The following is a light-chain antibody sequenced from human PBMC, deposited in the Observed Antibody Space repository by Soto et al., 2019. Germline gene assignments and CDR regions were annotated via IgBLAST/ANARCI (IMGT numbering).Light chain of an antibody. CDR2: KAS. Sequence: DIQMTQSPSTLSPSVGDRVTITCRASQSISSWLAWYQQKPGKAPKLMIYKASSLESGVPSRFSGSGSGTEFTLTISSLQPDDFATSYCQQYNSYSWTFGQGTKVEIQ. CDR3: QQYNSYSWT. CDR1: QSISSW. J-gene: IGKJ1*01. V-gene: IGKV1-5*03.